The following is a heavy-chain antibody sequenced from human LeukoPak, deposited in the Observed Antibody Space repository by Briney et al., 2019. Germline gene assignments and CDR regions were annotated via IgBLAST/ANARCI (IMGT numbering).Heavy chain of an antibody. V-gene: IGHV4-61*02. CDR2: IYTSGST. D-gene: IGHD3-22*01. Sequence: SSRTLSLTCTVSGGSISSGSYYWSWIRQPAGKGLEWIGRIYTSGSTNYNPSLKSRVTISVDTSKNQFSLKLSSVTAADTAVYYCARGALGYYDSSGYYRDYWGQGTLVTVSS. CDR1: GGSISSGSYY. CDR3: ARGALGYYDSSGYYRDY. J-gene: IGHJ4*02.